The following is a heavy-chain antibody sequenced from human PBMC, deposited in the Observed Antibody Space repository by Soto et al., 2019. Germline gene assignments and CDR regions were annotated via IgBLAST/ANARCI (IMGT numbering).Heavy chain of an antibody. V-gene: IGHV4-4*02. D-gene: IGHD3-16*01. J-gene: IGHJ4*02. CDR3: AGSGGGEDY. Sequence: QVQLQESGPGLVKPSGTLSLSCAVSGGSIISSHWWTWVRQPPGKGLEWIGEIYHSGSTNYNTSLKSRVTLSVDTSRNQCSLTLSSVNAADPSGYYCAGSGGGEDYWGQGILVTVSS. CDR1: GGSIISSHW. CDR2: IYHSGST.